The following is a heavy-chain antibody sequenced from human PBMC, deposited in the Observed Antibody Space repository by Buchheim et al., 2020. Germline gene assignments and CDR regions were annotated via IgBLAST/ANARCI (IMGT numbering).Heavy chain of an antibody. Sequence: QQQLQESGPGLVKPSETLSLTCTVSGGSISNSDSYYWGWIRQPPGKGLEWIGRIYYGGSTYYNPSLKSRVTISVDTSTNQFSLKLSSVTAADTAVYYCARVEYQRRYYYDSSGPKFDYWGQGTL. CDR2: IYYGGST. J-gene: IGHJ4*02. D-gene: IGHD3-22*01. CDR3: ARVEYQRRYYYDSSGPKFDY. CDR1: GGSISNSDSYY. V-gene: IGHV4-39*07.